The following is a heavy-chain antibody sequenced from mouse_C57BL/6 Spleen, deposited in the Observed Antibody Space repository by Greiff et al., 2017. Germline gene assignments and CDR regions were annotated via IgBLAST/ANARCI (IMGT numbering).Heavy chain of an antibody. Sequence: EVQLVESGPGMVKPSQSLSLTCTVTGYSITSGYDWHWIRHFPGNKLEWMGYISYSGSTNYNPSLKSRISITHDTSKNHFFLKLNSVTTEDTATYYCARGVVATDYAMDYWGQGTSVTVSP. CDR2: ISYSGST. J-gene: IGHJ4*01. CDR1: GYSITSGYD. CDR3: ARGVVATDYAMDY. V-gene: IGHV3-1*01. D-gene: IGHD1-1*01.